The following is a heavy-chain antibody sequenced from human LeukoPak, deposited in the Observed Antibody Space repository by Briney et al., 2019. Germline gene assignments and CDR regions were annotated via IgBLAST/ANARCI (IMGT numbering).Heavy chain of an antibody. V-gene: IGHV1-69*13. Sequence: SVKVSCKASGGTFSSYAISWVRQAPGQGLEWMGGIIPIFGTASYAQKFQGRVTITADESTSTAYMELSSLRSEDTAVYYCVRMGHYDFWSGYWVLPDADYWGQGTLVTVSS. CDR2: IIPIFGTA. CDR3: VRMGHYDFWSGYWVLPDADY. J-gene: IGHJ4*02. CDR1: GGTFSSYA. D-gene: IGHD3-3*01.